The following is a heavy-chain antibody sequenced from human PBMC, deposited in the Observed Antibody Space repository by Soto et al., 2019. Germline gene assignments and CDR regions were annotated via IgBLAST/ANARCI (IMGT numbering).Heavy chain of an antibody. CDR3: ARAKQWLDFFDY. CDR1: GFTFSSYE. D-gene: IGHD6-19*01. CDR2: ISSSGSTI. J-gene: IGHJ4*02. Sequence: EVQLVESGGGLVQPGGSLRLSCAASGFTFSSYEMNWVRQAPGKGLEWVSYISSSGSTIYYADSVKGRFTISRDNAKNSLCLQMNSLRAEDTAVYYCARAKQWLDFFDYWGQGTLVTVSS. V-gene: IGHV3-48*03.